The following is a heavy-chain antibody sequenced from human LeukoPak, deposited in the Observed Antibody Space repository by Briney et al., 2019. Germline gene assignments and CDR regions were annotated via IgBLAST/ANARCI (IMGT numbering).Heavy chain of an antibody. CDR3: ARVPPLGYCSGGSCLLYYYYYMDV. D-gene: IGHD2-15*01. J-gene: IGHJ6*03. CDR2: ISGSSSYI. CDR1: GFTFSSYS. V-gene: IGHV3-21*01. Sequence: PGGSLRLSCAASGFTFSSYSMNWVRQAPGKGLEWVSSISGSSSYIYYADSVKGRFTISRDNAKNSLYLQMNSLRAEDTAVYYCARVPPLGYCSGGSCLLYYYYYMDVWGKGTTVTVSS.